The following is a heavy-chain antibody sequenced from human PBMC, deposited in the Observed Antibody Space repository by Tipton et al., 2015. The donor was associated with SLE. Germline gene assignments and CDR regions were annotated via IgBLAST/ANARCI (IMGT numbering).Heavy chain of an antibody. V-gene: IGHV4-59*11. CDR3: ASGGYSSVTDY. Sequence: TLSLTCTVSGGSISSHYWSWIRQPPGKGLEWFGYIYYSGSTNYNPSLKSRVTISVDTSKNQFSLKLSSVTAADTAVYYCASGGYSSVTDYWGQGTLVTVSS. D-gene: IGHD6-19*01. CDR2: IYYSGST. CDR1: GGSISSHY. J-gene: IGHJ4*02.